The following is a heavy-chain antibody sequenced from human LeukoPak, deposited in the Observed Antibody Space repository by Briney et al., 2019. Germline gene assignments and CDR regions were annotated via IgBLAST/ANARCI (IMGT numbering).Heavy chain of an antibody. CDR3: ARVTRDDFWSGYSLPFDY. D-gene: IGHD3-3*01. CDR2: INPNSGGT. V-gene: IGHV1-2*02. J-gene: IGHJ4*02. CDR1: GYTFTVYY. Sequence: GASVKVSCKASGYTFTVYYIHWVRQAPGQGPEWMGWINPNSGGTDYAPNFQGRVTMTTDTSVTTAYMELSGLRSDDTAVYYSARVTRDDFWSGYSLPFDYWGQGALVTVS.